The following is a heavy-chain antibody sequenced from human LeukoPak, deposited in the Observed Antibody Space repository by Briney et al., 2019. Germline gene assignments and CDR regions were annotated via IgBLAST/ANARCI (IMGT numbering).Heavy chain of an antibody. D-gene: IGHD4-23*01. CDR3: ASRGRLYGGNSVTPC. V-gene: IGHV4-39*07. J-gene: IGHJ4*02. CDR1: GGSIISSSYY. Sequence: SETLSLTCTVSGGSIISSSYYWGWIRQPPGKGLEWIGSIYYSGNTDYNPSLKSRVTISVETSKNQFSLKLSSVTAADTAVYYCASRGRLYGGNSVTPCWGQGTLVTVSS. CDR2: IYYSGNT.